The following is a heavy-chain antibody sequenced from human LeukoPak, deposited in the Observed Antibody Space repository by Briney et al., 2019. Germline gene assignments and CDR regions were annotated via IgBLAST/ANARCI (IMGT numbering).Heavy chain of an antibody. CDR2: IYHSGST. V-gene: IGHV4-59*01. CDR1: GDSISTYY. Sequence: PSETLSLTCTVSGDSISTYYWSWIRQSPGKGLEWIGYIYHSGSTKYNPSLKSRVTISVDTSKKQFSLNLRSVTAADTAVYYCVRGPYGSSISNWFDPWGQGLLVTVSS. D-gene: IGHD3-10*01. J-gene: IGHJ5*02. CDR3: VRGPYGSSISNWFDP.